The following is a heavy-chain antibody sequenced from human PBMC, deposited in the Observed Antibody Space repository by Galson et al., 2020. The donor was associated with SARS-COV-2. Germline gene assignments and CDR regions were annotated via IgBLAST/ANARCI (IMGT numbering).Heavy chain of an antibody. CDR2: IDPSDSSA. V-gene: IGHV5-10-1*01. J-gene: IGHJ6*03. CDR1: GYSFANYW. Sequence: HGESLKISCKGSGYSFANYWITWVRQMPGNGLEWMGSIDPSDSSAMYSPSFRGHVTISADSTINTAYLQWSSLKASDTAMYFCARHTWELQGTHYHYYYMDVWGKGTTVTVSS. CDR3: ARHTWELQGTHYHYYYMDV. D-gene: IGHD3-10*01.